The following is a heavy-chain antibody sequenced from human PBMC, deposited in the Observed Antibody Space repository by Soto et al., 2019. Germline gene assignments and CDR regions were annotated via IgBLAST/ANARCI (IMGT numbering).Heavy chain of an antibody. CDR1: GFIFDDYA. CDR2: ISWNSGSI. Sequence: EVQLVESGGGLVQPGRSLRLSCAASGFIFDDYAMHWVRQAPGKGLEWVSGISWNSGSIGYADSVKGRFTISRDNAKNSLYLQMNSLRVEDTALYYCAKDGLHFDWLSKTYNWFDPWGQGTLVTVSS. J-gene: IGHJ5*02. D-gene: IGHD3-9*01. V-gene: IGHV3-9*01. CDR3: AKDGLHFDWLSKTYNWFDP.